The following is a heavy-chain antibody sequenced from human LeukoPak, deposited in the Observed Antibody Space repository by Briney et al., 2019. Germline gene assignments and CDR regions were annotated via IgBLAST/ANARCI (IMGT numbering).Heavy chain of an antibody. J-gene: IGHJ4*02. D-gene: IGHD2-15*01. CDR2: VHYSGDT. CDR1: GASISSYY. CDR3: VRDRWIDN. V-gene: IGHV4-59*01. Sequence: SETLSLTCTVSGASISSYYWSWIRQPPGKGLEWIGYVHYSGDTNSNPSLRSRVTMLVDMSRNQFYMKLSSVTAADTAVYYCVRDRWIDNWGQGTLVTASS.